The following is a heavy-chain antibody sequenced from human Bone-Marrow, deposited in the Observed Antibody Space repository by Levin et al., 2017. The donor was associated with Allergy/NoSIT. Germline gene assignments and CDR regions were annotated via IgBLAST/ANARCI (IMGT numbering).Heavy chain of an antibody. CDR1: GYSFTTYW. CDR3: ATSSVAYCGGDCYRFDD. Sequence: GESLKISCQGSGYSFTTYWIGWVRQMPGKGLEWMGIIYPRDSDARYSPSFQGQVTISADKSTSTAYLQWASLKASDTAMYFCATSSVAYCGGDCYRFDDWGQGTLVTVSS. D-gene: IGHD2-21*02. J-gene: IGHJ4*02. CDR2: IYPRDSDA. V-gene: IGHV5-51*01.